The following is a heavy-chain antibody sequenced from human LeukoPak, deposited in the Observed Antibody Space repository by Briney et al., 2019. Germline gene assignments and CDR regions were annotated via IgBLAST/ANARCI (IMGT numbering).Heavy chain of an antibody. CDR1: GGSFSGYY. CDR3: ARGSRPERMVRGARGAFDI. D-gene: IGHD3-10*01. V-gene: IGHV4-34*01. Sequence: SETLSLTCAVYGGSFSGYYWSWIRQPPGKGLERIGEINHSGGTNYNPSLKSRVTISVDTSKNQFSLKMSSVTAADTAVYYCARGSRPERMVRGARGAFDIWGQGTMVTVSS. CDR2: INHSGGT. J-gene: IGHJ3*02.